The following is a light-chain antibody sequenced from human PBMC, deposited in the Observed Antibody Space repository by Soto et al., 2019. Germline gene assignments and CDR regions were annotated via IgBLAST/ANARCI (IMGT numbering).Light chain of an antibody. J-gene: IGKJ1*01. CDR1: QGINIW. Sequence: DVQMTQSPSTLSASVGDRVSITCRASQGINIWLAWYQQKPGRAPKLLIHKASTLESGVPSRFSGSGSGTEFTLTISSLQPDDLATYYCQQYNVYWTFGQGNKVEIK. CDR3: QQYNVYWT. CDR2: KAS. V-gene: IGKV1-5*03.